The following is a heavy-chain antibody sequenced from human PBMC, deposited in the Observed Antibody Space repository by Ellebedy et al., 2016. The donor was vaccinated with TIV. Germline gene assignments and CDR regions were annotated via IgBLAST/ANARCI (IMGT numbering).Heavy chain of an antibody. Sequence: MPSETLSLTCTVSGGSISSYYWSWIRQPPGKGLEWIGYIYYSGSTNYNPSLKSRVTISVDTAKNQFSLKLSSVTAADTAVYYCARHDYGMDVWGQGTTVTVSS. J-gene: IGHJ6*02. V-gene: IGHV4-59*08. CDR2: IYYSGST. CDR1: GGSISSYY. CDR3: ARHDYGMDV.